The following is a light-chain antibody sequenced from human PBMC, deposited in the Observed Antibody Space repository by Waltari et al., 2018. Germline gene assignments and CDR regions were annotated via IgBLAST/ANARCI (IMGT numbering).Light chain of an antibody. V-gene: IGKV2-28*01. CDR2: LGS. Sequence: IVMTQSPFSLPVTPGEPASLLCRSSQSLLHRNGNNDLDWYLQKPGQSPQLLFYLGSNRASGVPDRFSACGSGTHFTLKISRVEAEDVGFYYCMQSLLALWTFGQGTKVEFK. J-gene: IGKJ1*01. CDR1: QSLLHRNGNND. CDR3: MQSLLALWT.